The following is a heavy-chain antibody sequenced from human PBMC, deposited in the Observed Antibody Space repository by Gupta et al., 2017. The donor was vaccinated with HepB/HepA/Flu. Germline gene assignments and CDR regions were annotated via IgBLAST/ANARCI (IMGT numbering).Heavy chain of an antibody. CDR3: ELYYNNSVFSRGFDY. V-gene: IGHV1-69*13. J-gene: IGHJ4*02. D-gene: IGHD3-22*01. CDR1: GGTFNNSI. Sequence: QVQLVQSGPELRKAGSSVKVSCKASGGTFNNSIITWVRQAPGHGLEWIGGFIPVFHATKFPQKCLDRVTLTADESTNTAFMELSSLRSDDTAIYYCELYYNNSVFSRGFDYWGQGTLVTVSS. CDR2: FIPVFHAT.